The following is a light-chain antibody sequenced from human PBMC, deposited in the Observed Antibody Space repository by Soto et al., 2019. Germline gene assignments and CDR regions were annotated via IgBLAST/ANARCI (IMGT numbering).Light chain of an antibody. CDR3: QQYNNWPRT. CDR1: QSVSSN. Sequence: EIVMTQSPATLSVSPGERATLSCRASQSVSSNLAWYQQKPGQAPRLLIYGASTRATGIPARFSGSGSGTEFTLTIGSLQSEDFAVYYCQQYNNWPRTFGQGTKVKIK. J-gene: IGKJ1*01. CDR2: GAS. V-gene: IGKV3-15*01.